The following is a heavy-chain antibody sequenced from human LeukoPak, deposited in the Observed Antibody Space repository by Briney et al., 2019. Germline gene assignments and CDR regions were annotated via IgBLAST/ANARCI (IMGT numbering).Heavy chain of an antibody. D-gene: IGHD4-17*01. CDR2: IFYNGSS. V-gene: IGHV4-59*08. J-gene: IGHJ3*02. Sequence: PSETLSLTCTVSGASVSTFYWSWIRQPPGKGLEWIGYIFYNGSSNFNPSLKNRITISVDTSKNQFSLRLSSVTAADTAVYFCARRDYGDYDDAFDIWGQGTKVTVSS. CDR3: ARRDYGDYDDAFDI. CDR1: GASVSTFY.